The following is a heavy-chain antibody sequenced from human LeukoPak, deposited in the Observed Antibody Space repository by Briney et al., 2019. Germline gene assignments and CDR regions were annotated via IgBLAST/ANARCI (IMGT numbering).Heavy chain of an antibody. CDR1: GFTFSTYA. CDR3: ARALDEGARFDY. Sequence: GGSLRLSCTASGFTFSTYAMHWVRQAPGKGLEWVAVISYDGTNKYYADSMKGRFTISRDNSKKTLYLQMNSLRAEDTAVYYCARALDEGARFDYWGQGTLVTVSS. CDR2: ISYDGTNK. V-gene: IGHV3-30-3*01. J-gene: IGHJ4*02.